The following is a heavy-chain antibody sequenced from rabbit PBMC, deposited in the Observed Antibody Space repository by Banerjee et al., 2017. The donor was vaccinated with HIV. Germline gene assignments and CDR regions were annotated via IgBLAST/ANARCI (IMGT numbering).Heavy chain of an antibody. Sequence: EESGGDLVKPEGSLTLTCTASGFSFSRSYWICWVRQAPGKGLEWIGCIYTGSGSTYYASWAKGRFTISKTSSTTVTLQMTSLTAADTATYFCAKYAGVYARFNLWGQGTLVTVS. D-gene: IGHD4-2*01. V-gene: IGHV1S45*01. CDR2: IYTGSGST. CDR1: GFSFSRSYW. J-gene: IGHJ4*01. CDR3: AKYAGVYARFNL.